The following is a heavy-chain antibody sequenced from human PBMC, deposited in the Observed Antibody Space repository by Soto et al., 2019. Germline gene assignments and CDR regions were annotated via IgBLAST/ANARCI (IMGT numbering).Heavy chain of an antibody. CDR3: ARDVWDYYDSSGHAY. Sequence: ASVKVSCKASGYTFTSYGISWVRQAPGQGLEWMGWISAYNGNTNYAQKLQGRVTMTTDTSTSTAYMELRSLRSDDTAVYYCARDVWDYYDSSGHAYWCQGILVTVSS. J-gene: IGHJ4*02. CDR1: GYTFTSYG. D-gene: IGHD3-22*01. CDR2: ISAYNGNT. V-gene: IGHV1-18*01.